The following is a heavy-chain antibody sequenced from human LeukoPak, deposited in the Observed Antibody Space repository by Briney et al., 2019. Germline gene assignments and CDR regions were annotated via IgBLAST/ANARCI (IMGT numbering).Heavy chain of an antibody. Sequence: SETLSLTCTVSGGSISSSSYYWGWIRQPPGKGLEWIGSIYHSGSTYYNPSLKSRVTISVDTSKNQFSLKLSSVTAADTAVYYCARPSDYYYYGMDVWGQGTTVTVSS. V-gene: IGHV4-39*01. J-gene: IGHJ6*02. CDR2: IYHSGST. CDR3: ARPSDYYYYGMDV. CDR1: GGSISSSSYY.